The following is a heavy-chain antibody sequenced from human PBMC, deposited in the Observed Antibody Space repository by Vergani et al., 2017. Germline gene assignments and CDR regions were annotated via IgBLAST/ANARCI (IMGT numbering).Heavy chain of an antibody. Sequence: QVQLVQSGAEVKKPGSSVKVSCKASGGTFSSYAISWVRQAPGQGLEWMGGIIPILGTANYAQKFQGRVTITADKSTSTAYLELSSLRSEATAVYYCARNYDFWSAYTVYNWFDPGGQGTLVTVSS. CDR1: GGTFSSYA. CDR2: IIPILGTA. J-gene: IGHJ5*02. CDR3: ARNYDFWSAYTVYNWFDP. V-gene: IGHV1-69*06. D-gene: IGHD3-3*01.